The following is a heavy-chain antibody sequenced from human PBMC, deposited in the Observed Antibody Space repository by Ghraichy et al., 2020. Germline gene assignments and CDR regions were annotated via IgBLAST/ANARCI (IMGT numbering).Heavy chain of an antibody. Sequence: SETLSLTCTVSGGSISSSSYYWGWIRQPPGKGLEWIGSIYYSGSTYYNPSLKSRVTISVDTSKNQFSLKLSSVTAADTAVYYCASRGAASGFGELLWRVYYGMDVWGQGTTVTVSS. J-gene: IGHJ6*02. CDR1: GGSISSSSYY. D-gene: IGHD3-10*01. V-gene: IGHV4-39*07. CDR2: IYYSGST. CDR3: ASRGAASGFGELLWRVYYGMDV.